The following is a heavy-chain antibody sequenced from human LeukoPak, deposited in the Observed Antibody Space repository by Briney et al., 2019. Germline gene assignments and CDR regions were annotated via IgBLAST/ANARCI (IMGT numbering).Heavy chain of an antibody. CDR3: AKDPYQHDSSGYYYYGYFDY. Sequence: GGTLRLSCAASGFTFSNYGMNWVRQAPGKGLEWLSGISPRGGGTYYADSVKGRFTISRDNSKNSLYLQMNSLRAEDTAVYYCAKDPYQHDSSGYYYYGYFDYWGQGTLVTVSS. V-gene: IGHV3-23*01. CDR2: ISPRGGGT. D-gene: IGHD3-22*01. CDR1: GFTFSNYG. J-gene: IGHJ4*02.